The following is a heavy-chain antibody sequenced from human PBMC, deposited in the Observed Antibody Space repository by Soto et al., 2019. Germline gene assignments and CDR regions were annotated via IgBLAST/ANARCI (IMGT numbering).Heavy chain of an antibody. CDR1: GFTFSSYS. J-gene: IGHJ4*02. D-gene: IGHD4-17*01. Sequence: EVQLVESGGGLVQPGGSLRLSCAASGFTFSSYSMNWVRQAPGKGLEWVSSISSSRRYIYYADSVKGRFTISRDNAKNSLYLEMNGLRVEDTAVYYCTRGAPFPTGPPDYWGQGTLVTVSS. CDR2: ISSSRRYI. V-gene: IGHV3-21*01. CDR3: TRGAPFPTGPPDY.